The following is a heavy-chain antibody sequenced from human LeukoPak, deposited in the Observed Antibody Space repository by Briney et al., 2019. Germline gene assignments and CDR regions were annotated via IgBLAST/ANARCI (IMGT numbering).Heavy chain of an antibody. J-gene: IGHJ6*02. CDR3: ARDSFLGNYYGMDV. Sequence: ASVKVSCKASGYTFTSYGISWVRQAPGQGLEWMGWISAYNGNTNYAQKLQGRVTMTTDTSTSTAYMELRSLRSDDTAAYYCARDSFLGNYYGMDVWGQGTTVTVSS. CDR2: ISAYNGNT. D-gene: IGHD3-3*02. CDR1: GYTFTSYG. V-gene: IGHV1-18*01.